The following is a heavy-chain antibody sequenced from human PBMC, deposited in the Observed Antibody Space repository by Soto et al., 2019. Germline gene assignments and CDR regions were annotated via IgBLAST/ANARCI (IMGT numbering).Heavy chain of an antibody. CDR2: ISAYNGNT. D-gene: IGHD3-3*01. Sequence: QVQLVQSGAEVKKPGASVKVSCKASGYTFTSYGISWVRQAPGQGLEWMGWISAYNGNTNYAQKLQGRVTMTTDTSTSTAYMELRSLRSDDTAVYYCARDITIFGVVTANYIDVWGKGTTVTVSS. CDR1: GYTFTSYG. V-gene: IGHV1-18*01. CDR3: ARDITIFGVVTANYIDV. J-gene: IGHJ6*03.